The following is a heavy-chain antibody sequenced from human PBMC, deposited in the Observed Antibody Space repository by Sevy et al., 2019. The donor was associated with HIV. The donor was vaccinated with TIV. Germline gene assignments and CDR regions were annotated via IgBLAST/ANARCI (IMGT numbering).Heavy chain of an antibody. J-gene: IGHJ6*02. CDR2: ISYDGSNK. CDR1: GFTFSSYA. Sequence: GGSLRLSCAASGFTFSSYAMHWVRQAPGKGLEWVAVISYDGSNKYYADSVKGRFTISRDNSKNTLYLQMNSLRAEDTAVYYCAGTQEGYGSGSYYNVWEDYYGMYVWGQGTTVTVSS. CDR3: AGTQEGYGSGSYYNVWEDYYGMYV. V-gene: IGHV3-30-3*01. D-gene: IGHD3-10*01.